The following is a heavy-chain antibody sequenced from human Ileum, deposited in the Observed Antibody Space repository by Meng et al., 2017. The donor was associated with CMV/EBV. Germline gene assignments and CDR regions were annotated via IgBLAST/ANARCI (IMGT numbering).Heavy chain of an antibody. Sequence: QVQLEEWGAEVWKPSETLSLLHTVSADSFTGYHWTWIRQPPGKGPEWIGEINYRGSIHYNPSLESRVTISLDMSTNQLSLKLNSVTAADTAVYYCVRGNWVSDFWGQGTLVTVSS. CDR1: ADSFTGYH. V-gene: IGHV4-34*01. CDR2: INYRGSI. CDR3: VRGNWVSDF. J-gene: IGHJ4*02. D-gene: IGHD7-27*01.